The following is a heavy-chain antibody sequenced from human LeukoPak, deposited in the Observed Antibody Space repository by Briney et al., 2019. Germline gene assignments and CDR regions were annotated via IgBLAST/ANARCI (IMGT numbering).Heavy chain of an antibody. V-gene: IGHV3-74*01. CDR3: AREFEATGFWALDY. CDR1: GFTFSNYW. D-gene: IGHD3-16*01. J-gene: IGHJ4*02. CDR2: MNNDGRVI. Sequence: GGSLRLSCAASGFTFSNYWMHWVRQAPGKGLVWVSRMNNDGRVITYADSVKGRFTISRDNAKNTLYLQTNSLRAEDTAVYYCAREFEATGFWALDYWGQGTLVTASS.